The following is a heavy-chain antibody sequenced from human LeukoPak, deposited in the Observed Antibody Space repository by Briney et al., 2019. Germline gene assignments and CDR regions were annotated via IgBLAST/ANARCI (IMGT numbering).Heavy chain of an antibody. CDR1: GYTFTSYY. CDR3: AREGLGGYYYDSSGYYTNWFDP. CDR2: INPSGGST. V-gene: IGHV1-46*01. Sequence: ASVKVSCKASGYTFTSYYMHWVRQAPGQGLEWMGIINPSGGSTNYAQKFQGRVTITADESTSTAYMELSSLRSEDTAVYYCAREGLGGYYYDSSGYYTNWFDPWGQGTLVTVSS. J-gene: IGHJ5*02. D-gene: IGHD3-22*01.